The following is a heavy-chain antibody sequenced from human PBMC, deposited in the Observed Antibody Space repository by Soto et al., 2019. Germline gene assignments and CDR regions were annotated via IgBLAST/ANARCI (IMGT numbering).Heavy chain of an antibody. CDR1: GFTFDDYA. V-gene: IGHV3-9*01. D-gene: IGHD6-19*01. CDR2: ISWNSGSI. J-gene: IGHJ4*02. Sequence: EVQLVESGGGLVQPGRSLRLSCAASGFTFDDYAMHWVRQAPGKGLEWVSGISWNSGSIGYADSVKGRFTISRDNAKNSLYLQINSLRTEDTALYYCAKDNGVAGRKGGGFDYWGQGTLVTVSS. CDR3: AKDNGVAGRKGGGFDY.